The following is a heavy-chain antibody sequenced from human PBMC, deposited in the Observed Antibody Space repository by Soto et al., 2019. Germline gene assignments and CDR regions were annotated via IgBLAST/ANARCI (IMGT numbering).Heavy chain of an antibody. J-gene: IGHJ4*02. V-gene: IGHV3-73*01. CDR2: IRTKSNGYAT. Sequence: PGGSLRLSCAASGFTFSGSAIHWVRQASGKGLEWVARIRTKSNGYATTYAASVKGRFTISRYDSKNMAYLQMNGLKTEDTAMYYCSRVEYVTSSPIGWGQGTLVTVSS. CDR1: GFTFSGSA. D-gene: IGHD6-6*01. CDR3: SRVEYVTSSPIG.